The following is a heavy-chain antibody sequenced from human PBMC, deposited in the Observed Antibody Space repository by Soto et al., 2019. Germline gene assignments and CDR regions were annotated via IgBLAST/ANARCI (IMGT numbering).Heavy chain of an antibody. J-gene: IGHJ3*02. CDR3: ARGLSAPAFDI. Sequence: QLQLQESGPGLVKPSETLSLTCTVSGGSISSSSYYWGWIRQPPGKGLEWIGSIYYSGSTYYNPSLKSRVTISVDTSKNQFSLKLSSETASDTAVYYCARGLSAPAFDIWGQGTMVTVSS. CDR1: GGSISSSSYY. V-gene: IGHV4-39*01. CDR2: IYYSGST. D-gene: IGHD2-2*01.